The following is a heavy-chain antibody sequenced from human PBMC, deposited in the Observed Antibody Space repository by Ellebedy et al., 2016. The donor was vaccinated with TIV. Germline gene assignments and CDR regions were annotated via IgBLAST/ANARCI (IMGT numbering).Heavy chain of an antibody. CDR1: GYTFTGYY. CDR3: ARVAIAVAGTGWFDP. J-gene: IGHJ5*02. V-gene: IGHV1-2*02. D-gene: IGHD6-19*01. CDR2: INPNSGGT. Sequence: AASVKVSCKASGYTFTGYYMHWVRQAPGQGLEWMGWINPNSGGTNYAQTFQGRVTMTRDTSISTAYMELSRLRSDDTAVYYCARVAIAVAGTGWFDPWGQGTLVTVSS.